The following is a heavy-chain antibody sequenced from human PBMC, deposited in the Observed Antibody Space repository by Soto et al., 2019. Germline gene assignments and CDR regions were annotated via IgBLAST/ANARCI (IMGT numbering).Heavy chain of an antibody. J-gene: IGHJ4*02. D-gene: IGHD4-17*01. Sequence: EVQLVESGGGLVKPGGSLRLSCAASGFTFSSYSMNWVRQAPGKGLEWVSSISSSSSYIYYADSVKGRFTISRDNAKNSLYLQMNSLRAEDTAVYYCARDGDTVAHFDYWGPGTLVTVSS. CDR3: ARDGDTVAHFDY. CDR1: GFTFSSYS. CDR2: ISSSSSYI. V-gene: IGHV3-21*01.